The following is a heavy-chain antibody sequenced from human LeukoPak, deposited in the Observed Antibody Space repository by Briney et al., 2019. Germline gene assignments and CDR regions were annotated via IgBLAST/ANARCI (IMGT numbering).Heavy chain of an antibody. Sequence: PGGSLRLSCAASGFTFSDYYMSWIRQAPGKGLEWVSYISSSGSTIYYADSVKGRFTISRDNSKNTLYLQMNSLRAEDTAVYYCAKAYDSSGYYIHFDYWGQGTLVTVSS. CDR3: AKAYDSSGYYIHFDY. CDR1: GFTFSDYY. D-gene: IGHD3-22*01. J-gene: IGHJ4*02. V-gene: IGHV3-11*04. CDR2: ISSSGSTI.